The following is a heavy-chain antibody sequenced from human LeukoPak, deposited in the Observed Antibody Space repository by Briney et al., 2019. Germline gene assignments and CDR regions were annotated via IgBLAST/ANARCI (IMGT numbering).Heavy chain of an antibody. D-gene: IGHD3-22*01. CDR3: ARVRTYYYDSSGYPDY. CDR1: GFTFSSYS. CDR2: ISSSSSYI. V-gene: IGHV3-21*01. J-gene: IGHJ4*02. Sequence: GGSLRLSCAASGFTFSSYSMNWVRQAPGKGLEGGSSISSSSSYIYYADSVKGRFTISRDNAKNSLYLQMNSLRAEDTAVYYCARVRTYYYDSSGYPDYWGQGTLVTVSS.